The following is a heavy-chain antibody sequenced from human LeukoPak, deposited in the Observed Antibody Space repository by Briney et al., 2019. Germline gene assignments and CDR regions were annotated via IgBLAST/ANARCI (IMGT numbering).Heavy chain of an antibody. Sequence: PSETLSLTCTVSGGSLSGHYWSWIRHPPGKRQERIGYVSYTGRTKYNPSLQSRVTISIYTFKSQFSLKLPSVTSADTAVYSCARLLDNDISGDPDTFDVWGQGTTVIVSS. CDR1: GGSLSGHY. V-gene: IGHV4-59*11. D-gene: IGHD3-22*01. CDR3: ARLLDNDISGDPDTFDV. CDR2: VSYTGRT. J-gene: IGHJ3*01.